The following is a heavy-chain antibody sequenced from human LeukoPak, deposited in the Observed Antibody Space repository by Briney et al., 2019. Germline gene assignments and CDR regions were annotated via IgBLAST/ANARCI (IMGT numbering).Heavy chain of an antibody. D-gene: IGHD6-19*01. CDR1: GYTLTELS. Sequence: ASVKVSCKVSGYTLTELSMHWVRQAPGKGLEWTGGFDPEDGETIYAQKFQGRVTMTEDTSTDTAYMELSSLRSEDTAVYYCATDLLIGAGTDYWGQGTLVTVSS. V-gene: IGHV1-24*01. J-gene: IGHJ4*02. CDR2: FDPEDGET. CDR3: ATDLLIGAGTDY.